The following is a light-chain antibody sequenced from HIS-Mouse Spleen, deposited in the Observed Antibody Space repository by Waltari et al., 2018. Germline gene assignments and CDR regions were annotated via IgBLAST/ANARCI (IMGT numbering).Light chain of an antibody. J-gene: IGLJ3*02. CDR3: SSYTSSSTLRV. Sequence: QSALTQPASVSGSPGQSITLSCPGTSSDVGGSNYVSWYQQHPGKAPKLMIYDVSNRPSGVSNRFSGSKSGNTASLTISGLQAEDEADYYCSSYTSSSTLRVFGGGTKLTVL. CDR2: DVS. V-gene: IGLV2-14*03. CDR1: SSDVGGSNY.